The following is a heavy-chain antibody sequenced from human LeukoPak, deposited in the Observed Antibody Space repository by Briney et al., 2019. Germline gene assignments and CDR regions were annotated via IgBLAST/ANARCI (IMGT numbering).Heavy chain of an antibody. CDR1: GFSFSTSE. J-gene: IGHJ4*02. CDR2: ISSSASTV. CDR3: ARELDGIFDY. Sequence: GGSLRLSCAASGFSFSTSEMNWVRQAPGKGLEWVSYISSSASTVYYADSVKGRFTISRDNAMNSLYLQMNSLRAEDTAVYYCARELDGIFDYWGQGTLVTVSS. V-gene: IGHV3-48*03. D-gene: IGHD2/OR15-2a*01.